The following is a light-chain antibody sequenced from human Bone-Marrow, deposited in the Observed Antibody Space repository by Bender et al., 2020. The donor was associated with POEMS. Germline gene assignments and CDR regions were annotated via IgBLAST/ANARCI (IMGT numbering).Light chain of an antibody. J-gene: IGLJ3*02. CDR3: SDWDDSLSGWV. V-gene: IGLV1-36*01. CDR1: SSNIGNHG. Sequence: QSVVTQPPSLSEAPRQRVTISCSGSSSNIGNHGVNWYQQLPGEAPKLLISSDDLLTPGVSDRFSASKSGTSASLAIRELQSEDEAHYYCSDWDDSLSGWVFGGGTKLTVL. CDR2: SDD.